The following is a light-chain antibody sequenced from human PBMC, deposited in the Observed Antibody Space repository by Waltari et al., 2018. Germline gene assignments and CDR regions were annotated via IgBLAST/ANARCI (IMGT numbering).Light chain of an antibody. CDR1: QSISTN. V-gene: IGKV3-15*01. J-gene: IGKJ4*01. CDR2: GAS. CDR3: HLYGSART. Sequence: IVMTQSPATLSVSPGERATLPCRASQSISTNLAWFQEKPGQAPRLLIYGASTRATGVPARFSGSGSGTYFTLVISRLEPEDSAVYFCHLYGSARTFGGGTKVEIK.